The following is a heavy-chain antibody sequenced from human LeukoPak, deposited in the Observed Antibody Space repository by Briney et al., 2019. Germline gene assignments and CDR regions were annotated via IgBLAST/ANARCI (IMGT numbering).Heavy chain of an antibody. Sequence: GRSLRLSCAASGFTFNSYGMHWVRQASGKGLEWVGRSRSKANNYATAYAASVKGRFTISIDDSKNTAYLQMNSLKTEDTAVYYCTRHLIDYWGQGTLVTVSS. CDR2: SRSKANNYAT. D-gene: IGHD3-9*01. CDR1: GFTFNSYG. V-gene: IGHV3-73*01. CDR3: TRHLIDY. J-gene: IGHJ4*02.